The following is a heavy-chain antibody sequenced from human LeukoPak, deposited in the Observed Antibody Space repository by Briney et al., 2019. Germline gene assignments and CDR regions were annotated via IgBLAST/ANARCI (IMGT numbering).Heavy chain of an antibody. CDR1: GFTFSNYA. CDR2: ISDTGDYI. Sequence: PGGSLRLSCAASGFTFSNYAMSWVRQAPGKGLEWVSSISDTGDYIYYADSLKGRFSVSRDNAKNSLYLQMNSLRAEDTAIYYCARDGPSWSRDSWGQGTLVTVSS. V-gene: IGHV3-21*01. D-gene: IGHD2-15*01. J-gene: IGHJ4*02. CDR3: ARDGPSWSRDS.